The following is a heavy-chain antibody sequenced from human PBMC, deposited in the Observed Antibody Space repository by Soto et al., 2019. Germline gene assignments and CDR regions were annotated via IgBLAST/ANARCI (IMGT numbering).Heavy chain of an antibody. Sequence: QVQLQESGPGLVKPSQTLSLTCTVSGGSISSGGYYWSWIRQHPGKGLEWIGYIYYSGSTYYNPSLQGRVTISVVTSKHLFSLKLSSVTAADTAVYYCARQFSEGGSGFDYWGQGTLVTVSS. D-gene: IGHD3-10*01. CDR2: IYYSGST. V-gene: IGHV4-31*03. CDR3: ARQFSEGGSGFDY. J-gene: IGHJ4*02. CDR1: GGSISSGGYY.